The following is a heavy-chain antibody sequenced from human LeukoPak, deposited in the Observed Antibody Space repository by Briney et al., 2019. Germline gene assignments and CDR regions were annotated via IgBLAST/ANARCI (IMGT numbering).Heavy chain of an antibody. D-gene: IGHD3-3*01. V-gene: IGHV3-66*01. J-gene: IGHJ4*02. CDR2: IYSGGST. CDR3: ARNFGVVIRDYYFDY. CDR1: GFTFDDYA. Sequence: PGGSLRLSCAASGFTFDDYAMHWVRQAPGKGLEWVSVIYSGGSTYYADSVKGRFTISRDNSKNTLYLQMNSLRAEDTAVYYCARNFGVVIRDYYFDYWGQGTLVTVSS.